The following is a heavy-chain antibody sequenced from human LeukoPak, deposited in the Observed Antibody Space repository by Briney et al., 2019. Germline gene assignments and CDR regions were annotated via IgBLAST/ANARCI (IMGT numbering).Heavy chain of an antibody. D-gene: IGHD5-18*01. Sequence: GGSLRLSCAASGFTFSNYWIYWVRQAPGKGLEWVSAISGSGGSTYYADSMKGRFTISRDNSKNTLYLQMNSLRAEDTAVYYCAKDPLYSYGYSGYWGQGTLVTVSS. CDR3: AKDPLYSYGYSGY. V-gene: IGHV3-23*01. CDR2: ISGSGGST. J-gene: IGHJ4*02. CDR1: GFTFSNYW.